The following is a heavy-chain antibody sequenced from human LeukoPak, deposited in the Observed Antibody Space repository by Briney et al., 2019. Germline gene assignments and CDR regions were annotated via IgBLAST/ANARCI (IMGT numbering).Heavy chain of an antibody. CDR2: IRYDGSNK. V-gene: IGHV3-30*02. CDR3: ARAYCGGDCYSDAFDI. J-gene: IGHJ3*02. Sequence: GGSLRLSCAASGFTFSSYGMHWVRQAPGKGLEWVAFIRYDGSNKYYADSVKGRFTISRDNAKNSLYLQMNSLRAEDTAVYYCARAYCGGDCYSDAFDIWGQGTMVTVSS. D-gene: IGHD2-21*02. CDR1: GFTFSSYG.